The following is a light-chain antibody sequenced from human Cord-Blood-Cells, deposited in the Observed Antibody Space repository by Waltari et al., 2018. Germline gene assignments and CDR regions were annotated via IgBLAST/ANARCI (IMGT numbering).Light chain of an antibody. J-gene: IGKJ1*01. V-gene: IGKV3-15*01. CDR2: GAA. CDR3: QQYYNWPPT. Sequence: EIVMTQSPATLSVSPGERATLSCRASQSVSSNLAWYQQKPGQAPSLLIFGAATRATGIPARFSGSSSWTKFTITISSMLSEDFAVYYCQQYYNWPPTFGQGTKVEIK. CDR1: QSVSSN.